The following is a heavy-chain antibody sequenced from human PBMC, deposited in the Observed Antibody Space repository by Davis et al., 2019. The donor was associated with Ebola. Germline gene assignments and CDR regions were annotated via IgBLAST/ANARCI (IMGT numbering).Heavy chain of an antibody. D-gene: IGHD3-16*02. CDR1: GFTFSNYE. Sequence: GESLKISCVASGFTFSNYEMNWVRQAPGKGLEWVAFIRYDGSTKYYAESVKGRFTISRDNSKNTLYVEMNSLRVEDTAVYYCAKDRSRVIDYYYMDVWGKGTTVTVSS. CDR2: IRYDGSTK. J-gene: IGHJ6*03. V-gene: IGHV3-30*02. CDR3: AKDRSRVIDYYYMDV.